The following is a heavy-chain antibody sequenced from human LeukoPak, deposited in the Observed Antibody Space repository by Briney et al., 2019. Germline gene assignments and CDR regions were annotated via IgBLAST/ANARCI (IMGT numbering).Heavy chain of an antibody. Sequence: AGSLRLSCAASGFTISSYSMQWVRQAPGKGLEWVSHISGNSGTIYYADSVKGRFTISRVNAKESLYLQMSSLRDEDTAVYYCVFPYWQDLDHWGRGALVTDSP. V-gene: IGHV3-48*02. D-gene: IGHD2-15*01. J-gene: IGHJ4*02. CDR1: GFTISSYS. CDR3: VFPYWQDLDH. CDR2: ISGNSGTI.